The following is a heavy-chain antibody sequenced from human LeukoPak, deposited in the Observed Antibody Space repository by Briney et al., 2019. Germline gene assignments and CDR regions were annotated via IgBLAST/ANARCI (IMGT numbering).Heavy chain of an antibody. Sequence: SETLSLTCAVSGDSISGDYWAWGRQPPGEGLWWGGYTYYSGRTNYNPSLKSRVTISVDTYRHQFPLTLRSVTAADTAVYYCARGRRGTSDAFDIWGQRTMVTVSS. CDR2: TYYSGRT. J-gene: IGHJ3*02. CDR1: GDSISGDY. V-gene: IGHV4-59*12. CDR3: ARGRRGTSDAFDI.